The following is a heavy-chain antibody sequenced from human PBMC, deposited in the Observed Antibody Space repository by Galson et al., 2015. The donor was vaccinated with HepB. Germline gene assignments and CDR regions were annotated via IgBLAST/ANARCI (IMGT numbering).Heavy chain of an antibody. CDR2: INQVGTEK. CDR1: GLSFTTQW. Sequence: SLRLSCAASGLSFTTQWMAWARQAPGEGLEWVATINQVGTEKYYVDSVKGRFTISRDNAKNSLYLQMNSLRAEDAAVYYCVRPSRGTWSVYWGQGTLVTVSS. CDR3: VRPSRGTWSVY. D-gene: IGHD6-13*01. V-gene: IGHV3-7*03. J-gene: IGHJ4*02.